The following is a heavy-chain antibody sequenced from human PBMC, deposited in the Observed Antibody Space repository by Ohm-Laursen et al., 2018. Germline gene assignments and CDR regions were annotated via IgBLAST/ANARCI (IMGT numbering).Heavy chain of an antibody. V-gene: IGHV2-5*02. CDR2: IHWDDDK. J-gene: IGHJ4*02. Sequence: TQTLTLTCTFSGFSLSTSGVGVGWIRQPPGKALEWLALIHWDDDKRYSPSLKSRLTITKDTSKNQVVLTMTNMDPVDTATYYCAHAQLRITIFGVVEKSYYYFDYWGQGTLVTVSS. D-gene: IGHD3-3*01. CDR3: AHAQLRITIFGVVEKSYYYFDY. CDR1: GFSLSTSGVG.